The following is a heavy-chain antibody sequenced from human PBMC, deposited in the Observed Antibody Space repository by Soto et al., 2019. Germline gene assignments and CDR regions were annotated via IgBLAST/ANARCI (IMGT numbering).Heavy chain of an antibody. V-gene: IGHV3-30-3*01. J-gene: IGHJ6*02. CDR2: ISYDGFDQ. CDR1: GYSFSSYP. D-gene: IGHD1-26*01. CDR3: ARGGGRNFAYYHYALDV. Sequence: QVQMVESGGGVVQPGRSLRLSCAASGYSFSSYPLNWFRQAPGKGLEWVAVISYDGFDQYYADAVQGRFTISRDNSKDMLYLQMSSLRPEDTAIYYCARGGGRNFAYYHYALDVWGQGTTVTVSS.